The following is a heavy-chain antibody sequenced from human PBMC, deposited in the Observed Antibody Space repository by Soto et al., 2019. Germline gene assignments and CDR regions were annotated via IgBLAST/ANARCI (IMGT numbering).Heavy chain of an antibody. CDR1: GFSLSNARMG. CDR2: IFWNDET. Sequence: QVTLKESGPVLVKPTETLTLTCTVSGFSLSNARMGVSWIRQPPGKALEWLAHIFWNDETAYSTSLKTRLTISKDTSKSQVVLTRANMDPADTATYYCARTVARMDLDYWGQGTLVTVSS. J-gene: IGHJ4*02. CDR3: ARTVARMDLDY. V-gene: IGHV2-26*02. D-gene: IGHD2-21*01.